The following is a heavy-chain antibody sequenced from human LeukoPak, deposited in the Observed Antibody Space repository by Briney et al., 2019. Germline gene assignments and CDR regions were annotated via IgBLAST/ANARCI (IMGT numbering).Heavy chain of an antibody. CDR3: ARDGSPVEMAADFDY. Sequence: GGSLRLSCAASGFTFSSYSMNWVRQAPGKGLEWVSSISNSSSYIYYADSVKGRFTISRDNAKNSLYLQMNSLRAEDTAVYYCARDGSPVEMAADFDYWGQGTLVTVSS. V-gene: IGHV3-21*01. CDR1: GFTFSSYS. D-gene: IGHD5-24*01. CDR2: ISNSSSYI. J-gene: IGHJ4*02.